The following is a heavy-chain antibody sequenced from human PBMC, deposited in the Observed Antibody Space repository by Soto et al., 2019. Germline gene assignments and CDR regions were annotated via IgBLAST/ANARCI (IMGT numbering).Heavy chain of an antibody. V-gene: IGHV1-3*01. Sequence: EASVKVSCKASGYTFTSYAMHWVRQAPGQRLEWMGWINAGNGNTKYSQKFQGRVTITRDTSASTAYMELSSLRSEDTAVYYCASHNCTNGVCRLFDYWGQGTLVTVSS. CDR3: ASHNCTNGVCRLFDY. CDR2: INAGNGNT. J-gene: IGHJ4*02. CDR1: GYTFTSYA. D-gene: IGHD2-8*01.